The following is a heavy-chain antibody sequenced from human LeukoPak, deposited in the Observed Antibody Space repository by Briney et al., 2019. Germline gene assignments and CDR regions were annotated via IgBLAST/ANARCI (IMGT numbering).Heavy chain of an antibody. D-gene: IGHD2-2*01. V-gene: IGHV1-2*02. CDR3: ARGGAFCSITTCHEFDH. J-gene: IGHJ4*02. CDR1: GYTFTGSY. Sequence: ASVKVSCKTSGYTFTGSYLHWARQVPGQGLEWMGWTNPSTGGTKSAQQFEGRVTMTRDTSNTTGYLELRSLRLDDTATHYCARGGAFCSITTCHEFDHWGQGTLVIVSS. CDR2: TNPSTGGT.